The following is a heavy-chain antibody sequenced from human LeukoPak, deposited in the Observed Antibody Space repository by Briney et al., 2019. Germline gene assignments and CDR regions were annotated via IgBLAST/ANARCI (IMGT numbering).Heavy chain of an antibody. J-gene: IGHJ4*02. CDR3: ARGYSGSYGRFDY. Sequence: SETLSLTCTVSGGSISSSYWSWIRQPPGKGLEWIGYIYYSGNTRYNPSLKSRVTISVDTSKNQFSLKLTSVTAADTAVYYCARGYSGSYGRFDYWGQGTLVTVSS. D-gene: IGHD1-26*01. CDR1: GGSISSSY. V-gene: IGHV4-59*01. CDR2: IYYSGNT.